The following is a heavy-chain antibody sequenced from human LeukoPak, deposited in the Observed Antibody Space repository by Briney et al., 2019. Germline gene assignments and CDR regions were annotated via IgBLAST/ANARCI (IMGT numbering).Heavy chain of an antibody. Sequence: SETLSLTCAVSGYSISTGYYWGWIRQPPGKGLERIGNIWHSGGNYYNPSLKSRVTISLDTSKNQFSLRLTSVTAADTAVYYCARDPSSTGYYWGQGILVIVSS. V-gene: IGHV4-38-2*02. CDR1: GYSISTGYY. CDR2: IWHSGGN. D-gene: IGHD4-17*01. CDR3: ARDPSSTGYY. J-gene: IGHJ4*02.